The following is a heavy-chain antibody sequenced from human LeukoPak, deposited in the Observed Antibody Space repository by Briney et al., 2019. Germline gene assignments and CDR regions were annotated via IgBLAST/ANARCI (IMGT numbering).Heavy chain of an antibody. CDR2: IIPIFGTA. CDR3: ARGARGDYGDSYFDY. CDR1: GGTFSSYA. J-gene: IGHJ4*02. D-gene: IGHD4-17*01. V-gene: IGHV1-69*06. Sequence: SVKVSCKASGGTFSSYAISWVRQAPGQGLEWMGGIIPIFGTANYAQKFQGRVTITADKSASTAYMELSSLRSEDTAVYYCARGARGDYGDSYFDYWGQGTLVTVSS.